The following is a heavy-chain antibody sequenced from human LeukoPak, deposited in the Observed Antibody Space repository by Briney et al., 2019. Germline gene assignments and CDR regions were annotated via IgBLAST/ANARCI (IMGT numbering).Heavy chain of an antibody. CDR2: ISACNGNT. D-gene: IGHD2-2*01. CDR3: ARARSRYCSSTSCFPEGGY. V-gene: IGHV1-18*01. CDR1: GYTFTSYG. J-gene: IGHJ4*02. Sequence: ASVKVSCKASGYTFTSYGISWVRQAPGQGLEWMGWISACNGNTYYAQKLQGRVTMTTDTSTSTAYMELRSLRSDDTAVYYCARARSRYCSSTSCFPEGGYWGQGTLVTVSS.